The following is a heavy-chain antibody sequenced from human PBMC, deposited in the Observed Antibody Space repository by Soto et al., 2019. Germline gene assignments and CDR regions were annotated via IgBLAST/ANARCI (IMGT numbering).Heavy chain of an antibody. V-gene: IGHV4-39*01. D-gene: IGHD6-19*01. Sequence: QLQLQESGPGLVKPSETLSLTCTVSGGSISSTNYFWGWIRQPPGKGLEWIGNIYYSGNTYHNTSLKSRVTISVDTSNNQFSLKLNSVTAADTAVYYCARWAVSGSQRFDYWGQGTLVTVSS. J-gene: IGHJ4*02. CDR2: IYYSGNT. CDR3: ARWAVSGSQRFDY. CDR1: GGSISSTNYF.